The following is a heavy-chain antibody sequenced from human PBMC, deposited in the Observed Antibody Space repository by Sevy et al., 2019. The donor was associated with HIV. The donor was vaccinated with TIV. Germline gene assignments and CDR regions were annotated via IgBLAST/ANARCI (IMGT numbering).Heavy chain of an antibody. V-gene: IGHV1-2*04. J-gene: IGHJ4*02. D-gene: IGHD2-21*02. CDR3: ARAYCGGDCRSFDY. Sequence: ASVKVSCKASGYTFTGYYMHWVRQAPGQGLEWMGWINPNSGGTNYAQKFQGWVTMTRDTSISTAYMELSRLSSDETAVYYGARAYCGGDCRSFDYWGQGTLVTVSS. CDR2: INPNSGGT. CDR1: GYTFTGYY.